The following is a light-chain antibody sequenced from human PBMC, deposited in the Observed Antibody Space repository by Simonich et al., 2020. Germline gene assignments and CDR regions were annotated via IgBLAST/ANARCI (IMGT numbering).Light chain of an antibody. CDR3: QSADSSGTFHVV. Sequence: SYELTQPPSVSVSQGQTARITCSGDALPKQYAYWYPQKPGQAPVLVIFKDSERPSEIPARFAGSSSGTTVTLTISGVQAEDEADYYCQSADSSGTFHVVFGGGTKLTVL. CDR1: ALPKQY. CDR2: KDS. J-gene: IGLJ2*01. V-gene: IGLV3-25*03.